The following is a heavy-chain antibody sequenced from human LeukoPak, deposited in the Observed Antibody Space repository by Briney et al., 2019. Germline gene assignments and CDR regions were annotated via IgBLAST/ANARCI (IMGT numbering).Heavy chain of an antibody. J-gene: IGHJ3*02. Sequence: GRSLRLSCAASVFTFGSYGMHWVRQAPGKGLEWVAVIWYDGRNKFYADSLKGRFTISRDNSKNTLYLQMNSLRAEDTAVYYCARAVGDVSTTNEGAFDIWGQGTMVTVSS. CDR2: IWYDGRNK. CDR3: ARAVGDVSTTNEGAFDI. D-gene: IGHD4-17*01. CDR1: VFTFGSYG. V-gene: IGHV3-33*08.